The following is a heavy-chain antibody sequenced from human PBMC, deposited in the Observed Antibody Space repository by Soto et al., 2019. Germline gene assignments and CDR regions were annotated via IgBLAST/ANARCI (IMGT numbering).Heavy chain of an antibody. Sequence: SETLSLTCAVYGGSFSDYYWTWIRQPPGKGLEWIGEIHHSGSTNYNPSLKSRVTISLDTSKNQFSLKLSSVTAADTAVYYYDSSGYHWGQGTLVTVSS. D-gene: IGHD3-22*01. CDR2: IHHSGST. V-gene: IGHV4-34*01. J-gene: IGHJ4*02. CDR1: GGSFSDYY. CDR3: DSSGYH.